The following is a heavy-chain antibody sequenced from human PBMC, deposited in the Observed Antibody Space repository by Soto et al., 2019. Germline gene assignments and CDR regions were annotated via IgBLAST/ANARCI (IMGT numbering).Heavy chain of an antibody. Sequence: QVQLVESGGGVVQPGRSLRLSCAASGFTFTTYAIHWVRQAPGKGLEWVAVISNDGRGKYYADSVKGRFTISRDNSKNTLYLQMNSLRSDDTAVYYCARDQCFGGGRSCYYFDFWGQGTLATVSS. CDR1: GFTFTTYA. J-gene: IGHJ4*02. CDR3: ARDQCFGGGRSCYYFDF. D-gene: IGHD2-15*01. CDR2: ISNDGRGK. V-gene: IGHV3-30*04.